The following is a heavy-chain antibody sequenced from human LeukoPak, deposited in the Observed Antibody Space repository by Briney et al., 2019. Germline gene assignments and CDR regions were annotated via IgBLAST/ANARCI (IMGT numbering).Heavy chain of an antibody. J-gene: IGHJ6*02. D-gene: IGHD6-19*01. Sequence: GGSLRLSCAASGFTFSSYAMSWVRQAPGKGLEWVGRIKSKTDGGTTDYAAPVKGRFTISRDDSKNTLYLQMNSLKTEDTAVYYCTTGPSGYSSGWYGDYYYGMDVWGQGTTVTVSS. CDR1: GFTFSSYA. V-gene: IGHV3-15*01. CDR2: IKSKTDGGTT. CDR3: TTGPSGYSSGWYGDYYYGMDV.